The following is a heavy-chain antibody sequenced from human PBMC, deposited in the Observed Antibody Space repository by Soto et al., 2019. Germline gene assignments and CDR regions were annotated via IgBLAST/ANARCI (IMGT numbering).Heavy chain of an antibody. Sequence: ASVKVSCKASGYTFTSYAMHWVRQAPGQRLEWMGWINAGNGNTKYSQKFQGRVTITRDTSASTAYMELSSLRSEDTAVYYCARDSEQWLVRNFDYWGQGTLVTVSS. V-gene: IGHV1-3*01. J-gene: IGHJ4*02. CDR2: INAGNGNT. CDR3: ARDSEQWLVRNFDY. CDR1: GYTFTSYA. D-gene: IGHD6-19*01.